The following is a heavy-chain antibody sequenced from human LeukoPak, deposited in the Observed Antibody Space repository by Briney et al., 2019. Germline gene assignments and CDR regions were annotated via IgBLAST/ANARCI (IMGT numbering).Heavy chain of an antibody. D-gene: IGHD4-11*01. Sequence: EASVKVSCKASGGTFSSYAISWVRQAPGQGLEWMGGIIPIFGTANYAQKFQGRVTITEDKSTSTAYMELSSLRSDDTAVYYCARGRYSNFGYWFDPWGQGTLVTVSS. V-gene: IGHV1-69*06. CDR3: ARGRYSNFGYWFDP. CDR1: GGTFSSYA. CDR2: IIPIFGTA. J-gene: IGHJ5*02.